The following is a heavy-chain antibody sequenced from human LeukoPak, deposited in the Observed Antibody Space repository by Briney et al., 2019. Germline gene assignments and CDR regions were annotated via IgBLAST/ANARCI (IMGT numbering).Heavy chain of an antibody. CDR1: GFTFGDYA. D-gene: IGHD3-10*01. CDR2: IRSKAYGGTT. Sequence: GGSLRLSCTASGFTFGDYAMSWVRQAPGKGLEWVGFIRSKAYGGTTEYAASVKGRFTTSRDDSKSIAYLQMNSLKTEDTAVYYCTRDKNYYGSGSPYVWGKGTTVTVSS. V-gene: IGHV3-49*04. CDR3: TRDKNYYGSGSPYV. J-gene: IGHJ6*04.